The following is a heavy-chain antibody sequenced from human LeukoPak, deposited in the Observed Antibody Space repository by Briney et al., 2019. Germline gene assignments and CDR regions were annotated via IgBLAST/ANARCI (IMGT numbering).Heavy chain of an antibody. CDR1: GYILPDYW. Sequence: GESLKISCKASGYILPDYWIGWVRQMPGKGLDWMGIIYGDSDTRYSPSFQGQVTISADTSINTAYREWSSLKASDSAMYYCARELSYGPRAGDYWGQGTLVTVSS. V-gene: IGHV5-51*01. D-gene: IGHD1-7*01. CDR2: IYGDSDT. CDR3: ARELSYGPRAGDY. J-gene: IGHJ4*02.